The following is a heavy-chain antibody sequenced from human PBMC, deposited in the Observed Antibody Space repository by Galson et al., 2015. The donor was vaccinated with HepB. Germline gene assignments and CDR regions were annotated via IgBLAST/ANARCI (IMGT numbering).Heavy chain of an antibody. V-gene: IGHV1-18*04. Sequence: SVKVSCKASGYTFTSYGISWVRQAPGQGLEWMGWISAYNGNTNYAQKLQGRVTMTTDTSTSTAYMELRSLRSDDTAVYYCASGVSYYDSSGYSLASLHAFDIWGQGTMVTVSS. CDR1: GYTFTSYG. D-gene: IGHD3-22*01. CDR2: ISAYNGNT. CDR3: ASGVSYYDSSGYSLASLHAFDI. J-gene: IGHJ3*02.